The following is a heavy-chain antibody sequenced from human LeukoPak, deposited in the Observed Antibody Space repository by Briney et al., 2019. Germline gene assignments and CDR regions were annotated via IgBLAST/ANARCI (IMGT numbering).Heavy chain of an antibody. CDR1: GGTFSSYA. D-gene: IGHD3-22*01. J-gene: IGHJ6*03. Sequence: ASVTVSCMASGGTFSSYAISWVRQAPGQGVEWMGRIIPIFGTANYAQKFQGRVTITADKSTSTAYMELSSLSSEDTAVYYCARGAEDSSGYYLNYYYYYMDVWGKGTTVTVSS. CDR3: ARGAEDSSGYYLNYYYYYMDV. CDR2: IIPIFGTA. V-gene: IGHV1-69*06.